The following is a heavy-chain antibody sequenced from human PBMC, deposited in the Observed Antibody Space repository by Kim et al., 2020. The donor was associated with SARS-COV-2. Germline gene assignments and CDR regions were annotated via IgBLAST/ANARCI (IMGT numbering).Heavy chain of an antibody. CDR2: ISSSSSYI. Sequence: GGSLRLSCAASGFTFSSYSMNWVRQAPGKGLEWVSSISSSSSYIYYADSLKGRFTISRDNAKNSLYLQMNSLRAEDTAVYYCARAADNGSYDEYFHHWGQGTLVTVSS. CDR1: GFTFSSYS. CDR3: ARAADNGSYDEYFHH. D-gene: IGHD1-26*01. J-gene: IGHJ1*01. V-gene: IGHV3-21*01.